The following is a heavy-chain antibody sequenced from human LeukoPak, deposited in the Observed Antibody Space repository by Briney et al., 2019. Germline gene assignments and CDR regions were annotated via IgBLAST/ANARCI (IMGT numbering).Heavy chain of an antibody. CDR1: GFTFSDYY. CDR3: AREVVPDVIDAFDI. D-gene: IGHD2-2*01. Sequence: GSLRLSCAASGFTFSDYYMSWIRQPPGKGLEWIGEGSDVGGTKYNPSLKSRVTISADTSKNQFSLKLSSVTAADTAVYYCAREVVPDVIDAFDIWGQGTMVTVSS. CDR2: GSDVGGT. V-gene: IGHV4-34*01. J-gene: IGHJ3*02.